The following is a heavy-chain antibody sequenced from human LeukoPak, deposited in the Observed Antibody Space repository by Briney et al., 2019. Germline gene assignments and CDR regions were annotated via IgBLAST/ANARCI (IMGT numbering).Heavy chain of an antibody. D-gene: IGHD3-16*02. Sequence: GGSLRLSCAASGFTFSSSAMRWVRQAPGKGLEWVSTISDNGGSTYYADSVKGRFTISRDNSKNTLCLQMNSLRAEDTAIYYCAKTIVIPIALGVFDYWGQGTLVTVSS. CDR2: ISDNGGST. V-gene: IGHV3-23*01. J-gene: IGHJ4*02. CDR3: AKTIVIPIALGVFDY. CDR1: GFTFSSSA.